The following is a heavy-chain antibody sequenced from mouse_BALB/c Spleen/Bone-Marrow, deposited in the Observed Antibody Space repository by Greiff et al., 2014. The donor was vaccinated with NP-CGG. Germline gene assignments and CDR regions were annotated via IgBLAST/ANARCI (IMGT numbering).Heavy chain of an antibody. CDR1: GFSLTDYG. Sequence: VQLQQSGPGLVAPSQSLSITCTVSGFSLTDYGVSWIRQPPGKGLEWLGVIWGGGITYYNSALKSRLSTSKDNSKSQVFLKMNSLQTDDTAMYYCAKLNWDEGDYWGQGTTLTVSS. CDR2: IWGGGIT. J-gene: IGHJ2*01. V-gene: IGHV2-6-5*01. CDR3: AKLNWDEGDY. D-gene: IGHD4-1*01.